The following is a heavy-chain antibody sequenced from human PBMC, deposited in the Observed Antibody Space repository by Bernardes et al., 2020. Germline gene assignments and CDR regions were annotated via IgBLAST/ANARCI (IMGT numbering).Heavy chain of an antibody. D-gene: IGHD3-10*01. V-gene: IGHV4-59*01. Sequence: SETLSLTCTVSGGAISRTYCSWIPRPPGKALAWHGDIYYSGSTHYNPSLQSRVTISVDTSKNQFSLKLSSVTAADTAVYYCARMYYYGSGSFFDSWGQGTLVTV. CDR1: GGAISRTY. CDR3: ARMYYYGSGSFFDS. CDR2: IYYSGST. J-gene: IGHJ4*02.